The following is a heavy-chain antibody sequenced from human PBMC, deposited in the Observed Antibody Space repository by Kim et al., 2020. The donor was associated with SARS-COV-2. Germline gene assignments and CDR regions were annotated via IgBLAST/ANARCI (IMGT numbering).Heavy chain of an antibody. D-gene: IGHD2-15*01. CDR2: ISAYNGNT. J-gene: IGHJ5*02. CDR1: GYTFTSYG. Sequence: ASVKVSCKASGYTFTSYGISWVRQAPGQGLEWMGWISAYNGNTNYAQKLQGRVTMTTDTSTSTAYMELRSLRSDDTAVYYCARDAVRSGGPYNWFDPWGQGTLVTVSS. CDR3: ARDAVRSGGPYNWFDP. V-gene: IGHV1-18*01.